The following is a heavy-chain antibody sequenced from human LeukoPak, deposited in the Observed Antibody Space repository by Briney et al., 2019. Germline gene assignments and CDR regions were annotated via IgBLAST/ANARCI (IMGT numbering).Heavy chain of an antibody. V-gene: IGHV3-11*04. Sequence: LSLTCTVSGGSISSSSYYWGWIRQPPGKGLEWVSYISSSGSTIYYADSVKGRFTISRDNAKNSLYLQMNSLRAEDTAVYYCARSGSYDFWSGYLYRAFDIWGQGTMVTVSS. J-gene: IGHJ3*02. CDR2: ISSSGSTI. CDR3: ARSGSYDFWSGYLYRAFDI. D-gene: IGHD3-3*01. CDR1: GGSISSSSYY.